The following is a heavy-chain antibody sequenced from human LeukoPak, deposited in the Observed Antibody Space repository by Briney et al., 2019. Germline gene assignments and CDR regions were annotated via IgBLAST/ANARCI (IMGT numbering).Heavy chain of an antibody. CDR3: AREAVTISGLVRTQTTKSPHRFDP. CDR1: GYTFTGYY. V-gene: IGHV1-46*01. D-gene: IGHD3-3*01. J-gene: IGHJ5*02. Sequence: ASVKVSCKASGYTFTGYYMHWVRQAPGQGLEWMGIINPSGGSTNYAQKFQGRVTMTRDVSTSTVYMELSSLRSEDTAVYYCAREAVTISGLVRTQTTKSPHRFDPWGQGTLVTVSS. CDR2: INPSGGST.